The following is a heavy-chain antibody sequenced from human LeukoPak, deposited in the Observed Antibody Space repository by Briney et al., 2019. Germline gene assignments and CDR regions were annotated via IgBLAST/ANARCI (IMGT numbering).Heavy chain of an antibody. CDR3: AKALGGLELAEYLQH. V-gene: IGHV3-74*01. J-gene: IGHJ1*01. D-gene: IGHD1-1*01. CDR1: GVSISSSNSY. Sequence: ETLSLTCTVSGVSISSSNSYWGWIRQPPGKGMVWISRIKSDGTSGSYADSVKGRFTISRDNAKNTLYLQMNSLRIEDTAVYYCAKALGGLELAEYLQHWGRGTPVSVSS. CDR2: IKSDGTSG.